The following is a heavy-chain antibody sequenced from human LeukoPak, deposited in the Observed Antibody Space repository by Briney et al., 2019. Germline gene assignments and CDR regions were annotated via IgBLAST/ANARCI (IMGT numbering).Heavy chain of an antibody. D-gene: IGHD3-22*01. CDR2: IYHSGST. CDR3: ARRHYDSSGEYPD. Sequence: PSETLSLTCAVYGGSFNAYYWTWIRQTPGKGLEWIGSIYHSGSTYYNPSLKSRVTISVDTSKNQFSLKLSSVTAADTAVYYCARRHYDSSGEYPDWGQGTLVTVSS. J-gene: IGHJ4*02. CDR1: GGSFNAYY. V-gene: IGHV4-34*01.